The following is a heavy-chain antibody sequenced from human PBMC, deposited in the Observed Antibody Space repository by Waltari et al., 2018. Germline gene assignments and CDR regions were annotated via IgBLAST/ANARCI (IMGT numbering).Heavy chain of an antibody. CDR1: GYPFTGYY. V-gene: IGHV1-2*02. Sequence: QVQLVQSGAEVKKPGASVKVSCKPSGYPFTGYYMHWVRPAPGQGLEWMGWINPNSGGTNYAQKFQGRVTMTRDTSISTAYMELSRLRSDDTAVYYCARARWFAWYYYMDVWGKGTTVTVSS. CDR3: ARARWFAWYYYMDV. CDR2: INPNSGGT. J-gene: IGHJ6*03. D-gene: IGHD3-10*01.